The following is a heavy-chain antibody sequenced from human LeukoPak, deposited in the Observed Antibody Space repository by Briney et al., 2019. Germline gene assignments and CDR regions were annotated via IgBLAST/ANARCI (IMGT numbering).Heavy chain of an antibody. CDR1: GYTFTSYD. J-gene: IGHJ4*02. CDR3: ARGVYYYDSSGYYGNFDY. Sequence: GASVKVSCKASGYTFTSYDINWVRQATGQGLEWMGWMNPNSGNTGYAQKFQGRVTMTRDTSTSTVYMELSSLRSEDTAVYYCARGVYYYDSSGYYGNFDYWGQGTLVTVSS. D-gene: IGHD3-22*01. CDR2: MNPNSGNT. V-gene: IGHV1-8*01.